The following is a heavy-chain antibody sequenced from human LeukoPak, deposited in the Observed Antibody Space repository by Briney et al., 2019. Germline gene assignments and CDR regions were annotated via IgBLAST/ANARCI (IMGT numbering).Heavy chain of an antibody. Sequence: PGGSLRLSCAASGFTVSTNCMTWVRQAPGKGLEWVSAISGSGGSTYYADSVKGRFTISRDNSKNTLYLQMNSLRAEDTAVYYCAKARGVIVGTFDYWGQGTLVTVSS. CDR2: ISGSGGST. D-gene: IGHD3-16*02. CDR1: GFTVSTNC. V-gene: IGHV3-23*01. CDR3: AKARGVIVGTFDY. J-gene: IGHJ4*02.